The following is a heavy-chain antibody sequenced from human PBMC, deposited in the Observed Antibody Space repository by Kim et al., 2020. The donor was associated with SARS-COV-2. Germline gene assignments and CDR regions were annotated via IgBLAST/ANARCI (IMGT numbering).Heavy chain of an antibody. J-gene: IGHJ6*04. Sequence: GGSLRLSCVASGFSFNDAWMTWVRQAPGKGLECVGHIKTRADGGTAEYAAAVKGRFSILRDDSKNTSFLYMRSLQPEDTGVYYCTTGFHRYSYAGPDWFKDYFYYSMDVWGEGTTVTVSS. CDR3: TTGFHRYSYAGPDWFKDYFYYSMDV. CDR2: IKTRADGGTA. D-gene: IGHD2-21*01. CDR1: GFSFNDAW. V-gene: IGHV3-15*01.